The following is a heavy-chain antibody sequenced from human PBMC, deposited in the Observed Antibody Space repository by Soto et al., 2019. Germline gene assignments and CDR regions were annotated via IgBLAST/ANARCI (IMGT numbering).Heavy chain of an antibody. CDR2: IYYSGIT. Sequence: QVQLQESGPGLVKPSETLSLTCTVSGGSISSHYWSWIRQPPGRGLEWIGFIYYSGITDSNPSLKSRVTISLDTSTMQLSLRLSSVTAADTAVYYCARPRGIAPAVWYVALWGRGTLVTVSS. J-gene: IGHJ2*01. CDR1: GGSISSHY. V-gene: IGHV4-59*08. CDR3: ARPRGIAPAVWYVAL. D-gene: IGHD6-13*01.